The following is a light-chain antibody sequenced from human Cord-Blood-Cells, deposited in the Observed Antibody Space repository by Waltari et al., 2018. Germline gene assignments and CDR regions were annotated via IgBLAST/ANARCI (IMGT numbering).Light chain of an antibody. CDR1: SSAVGSYNL. Sequence: QSALTQPASVSGSPGQSITISCTGTSSAVGSYNLVSWYQQHPGKAPKLRISEGSKRPSGVSNRFSGSKSGNTASLTIAGLQAEDEADYYCCSYAGSSTLVFGGGTKLTVL. CDR3: CSYAGSSTLV. CDR2: EGS. V-gene: IGLV2-23*01. J-gene: IGLJ3*02.